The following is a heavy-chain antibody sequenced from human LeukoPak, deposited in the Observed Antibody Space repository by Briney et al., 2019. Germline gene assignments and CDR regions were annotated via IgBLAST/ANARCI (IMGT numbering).Heavy chain of an antibody. CDR1: AFTFISSW. CDR2: IIRDGSST. D-gene: IGHD3-16*01. Sequence: GGALMLSCAASAFTFISSWWNGCRQPPGRGLVGFSRIIRDGSSTPCADSVKGRFTTSRDNAKNTLYLQMDSLRDDDTAVYYCARDPGYESWSPFWGGMDVWGNGTTVIVSS. CDR3: ARDPGYESWSPFWGGMDV. V-gene: IGHV3-74*01. J-gene: IGHJ6*03.